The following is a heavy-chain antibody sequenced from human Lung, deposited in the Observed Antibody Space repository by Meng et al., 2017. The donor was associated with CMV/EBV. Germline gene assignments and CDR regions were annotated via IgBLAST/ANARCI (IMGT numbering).Heavy chain of an antibody. CDR1: RDSMSSYGYN. V-gene: IGHV4-30-4*02. CDR3: ARVADPSVPYYFDF. Sequence: SXTLSLTCTVSRDSMSSYGYNWSWIRQPPGEGLEWIGYIHSTGSTYYNPSLKGRITISIDTSRNQFSLELTSVTAADTAIYYCARVADPSVPYYFDFWGPGTXVTVSS. CDR2: IHSTGST. J-gene: IGHJ4*02.